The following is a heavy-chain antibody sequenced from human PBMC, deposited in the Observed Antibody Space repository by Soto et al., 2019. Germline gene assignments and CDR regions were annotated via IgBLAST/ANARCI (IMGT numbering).Heavy chain of an antibody. J-gene: IGHJ6*02. CDR3: ASRSGYYISNGMDV. CDR2: INAGKGNT. D-gene: IGHD3-3*01. Sequence: ASVQVSCQASGYTFTHYAMHSVRPAPGQRLEWMGWINAGKGNTKYSQKFQGRGTITRDTSASTAYMELSSLRSEDTAVYYCASRSGYYISNGMDVWGQGTTVTVSS. CDR1: GYTFTHYA. V-gene: IGHV1-3*01.